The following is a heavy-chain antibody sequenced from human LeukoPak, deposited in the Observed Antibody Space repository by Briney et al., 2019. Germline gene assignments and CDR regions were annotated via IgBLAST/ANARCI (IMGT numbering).Heavy chain of an antibody. V-gene: IGHV3-7*01. D-gene: IGHD6-13*01. Sequence: GGSLRLSCAASGFTSSSYWMSWIRQAPGKGLEWVANIKQDGGEIYYVDSVKGRFTISRDNAKNSVSLQMNSLRAEDTAIYYCATYLRNTAAGYYYFEYWGQGTLVTVSS. CDR3: ATYLRNTAAGYYYFEY. CDR1: GFTSSSYW. CDR2: IKQDGGEI. J-gene: IGHJ4*02.